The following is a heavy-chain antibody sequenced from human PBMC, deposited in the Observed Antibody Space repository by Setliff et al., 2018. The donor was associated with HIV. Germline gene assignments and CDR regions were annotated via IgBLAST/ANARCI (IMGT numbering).Heavy chain of an antibody. D-gene: IGHD1-1*01. CDR2: INTNTGYP. CDR1: GYNFTNYG. Sequence: ASVKVSCKASGYNFTNYGINWVRQDPGQGLEWMGWINTNTGYPTYAQAFRGRFAFSLDTSVSTAYLEISSLEAEDTAVYFCARVRTSYNFWVGDVFDPWGQGTLVTV. V-gene: IGHV7-4-1*02. CDR3: ARVRTSYNFWVGDVFDP. J-gene: IGHJ5*02.